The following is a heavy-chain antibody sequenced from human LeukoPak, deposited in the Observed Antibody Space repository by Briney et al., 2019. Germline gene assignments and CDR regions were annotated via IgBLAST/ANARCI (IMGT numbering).Heavy chain of an antibody. Sequence: GSLRLFCASSGFTFRRFLGDWVRQPSGKGLVWVSRISTDGSSTNYADSVKGRFTISRDNAKNTLYLQMNSPRAEDTAVYYCASFYVGYWGQGTLVTVSS. V-gene: IGHV3-74*01. CDR2: ISTDGSST. D-gene: IGHD2/OR15-2a*01. CDR1: GFTFRRFL. CDR3: ASFYVGY. J-gene: IGHJ4*02.